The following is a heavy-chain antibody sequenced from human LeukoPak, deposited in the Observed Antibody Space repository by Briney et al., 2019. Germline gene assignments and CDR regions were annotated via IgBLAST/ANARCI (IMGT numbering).Heavy chain of an antibody. J-gene: IGHJ4*02. CDR2: IYYSGST. V-gene: IGHV4-38-2*02. CDR1: GYSISSGYY. CDR3: ARDHSNDYDSSGYYYSY. D-gene: IGHD3-22*01. Sequence: PSETLSLTCNVSGYSISSGYYWGWIRQPPGKGLEWIGSIYYSGSTYYNPSLKSRVTISVDTSKNQFSLKLSSVTAADTAVYYCARDHSNDYDSSGYYYSYWGQGTLVTVSS.